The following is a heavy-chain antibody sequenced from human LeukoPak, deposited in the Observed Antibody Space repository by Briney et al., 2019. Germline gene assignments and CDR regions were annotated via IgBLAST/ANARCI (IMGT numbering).Heavy chain of an antibody. J-gene: IGHJ4*02. V-gene: IGHV3-11*01. CDR1: GFTFSDYY. CDR2: ISSSGSTI. Sequence: GGSLRLSCAASGFTFSDYYMSWIRQAPGKGLEWVSYISSSGSTIYYADSVKGRFTISRDNAKNSLYLQMNSLRAEDTALYYCAKDMVVLGFGELSGSQFDYWGQGTLVTVSS. CDR3: AKDMVVLGFGELSGSQFDY. D-gene: IGHD3-10*01.